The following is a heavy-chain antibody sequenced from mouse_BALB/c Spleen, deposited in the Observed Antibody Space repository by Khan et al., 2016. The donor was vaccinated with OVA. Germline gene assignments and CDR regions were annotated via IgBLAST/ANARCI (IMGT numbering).Heavy chain of an antibody. J-gene: IGHJ4*01. V-gene: IGHV1-4*01. Sequence: QVQLQQPGAELARPGASVKMSCKASGYTFTSYTMHWIKQRPGQGLEWIGYITPRSDFTNYNQKFNGKATLTADKSSSTAYMQLSSLTSEDSAVYYCARRTSLYTMDYWGQGTSVTVSS. CDR2: ITPRSDFT. CDR1: GYTFTSYT. CDR3: ARRTSLYTMDY.